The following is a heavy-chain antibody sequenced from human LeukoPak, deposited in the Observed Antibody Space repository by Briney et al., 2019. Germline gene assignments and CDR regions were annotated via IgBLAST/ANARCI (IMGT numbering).Heavy chain of an antibody. J-gene: IGHJ4*02. CDR1: GGSFSGYY. D-gene: IGHD5-24*01. Sequence: SETLSLTCAVYGGSFSGYYWSWIRQPPGKGLEWIEEINHSGSTNYNPSLKSRVTISVDTSKTQFSLKLSSVTAADTAVYYCARSRLHPIIFDYWGQGTLVTVSS. V-gene: IGHV4-34*01. CDR3: ARSRLHPIIFDY. CDR2: INHSGST.